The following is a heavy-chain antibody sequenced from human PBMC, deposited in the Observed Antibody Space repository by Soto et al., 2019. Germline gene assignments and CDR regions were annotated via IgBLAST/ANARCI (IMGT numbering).Heavy chain of an antibody. V-gene: IGHV4-34*01. J-gene: IGHJ6*03. Sequence: SETLSLTCAVYGGSFSGYYWSWIRQPPGKGLEWIGEINHSGSTNYNPSLKSRVTISVDTSKNQFSLKLSSVTAADTAVYYCARRYCTNGVCYQNKYYYYYYYMDVWGKGTTVT. CDR2: INHSGST. D-gene: IGHD2-8*01. CDR3: ARRYCTNGVCYQNKYYYYYYYMDV. CDR1: GGSFSGYY.